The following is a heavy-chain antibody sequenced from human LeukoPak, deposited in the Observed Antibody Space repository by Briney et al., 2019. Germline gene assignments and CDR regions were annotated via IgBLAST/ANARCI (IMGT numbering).Heavy chain of an antibody. Sequence: GGSLRLSCAASEFTFSSYGMHWVRQAPGKGLEWVAVISYDGSNKYYADSVKGRFTISRDNSKNTLYLQMNSLRAEDTAVYYCAKYRLSFTMVRGSIDFWGQGTLVTVSS. CDR3: AKYRLSFTMVRGSIDF. CDR1: EFTFSSYG. CDR2: ISYDGSNK. D-gene: IGHD3-10*01. J-gene: IGHJ4*02. V-gene: IGHV3-30*18.